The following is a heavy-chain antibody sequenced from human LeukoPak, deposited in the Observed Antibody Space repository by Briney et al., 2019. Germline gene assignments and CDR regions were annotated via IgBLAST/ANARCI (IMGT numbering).Heavy chain of an antibody. D-gene: IGHD3-10*01. CDR1: GGSISSSSYY. CDR2: IYYSGST. J-gene: IGHJ5*02. CDR3: ARDCGDRITMVRGVPEGEKNDWFDP. V-gene: IGHV4-39*07. Sequence: PSETLSLTCTVSGGSISSSSYYWGWIRQPPGKGLEWIGSIYYSGSTYYNPSLKSRVTISVDTSKNQFSLKLSFVTAADTAVYYCARDCGDRITMVRGVPEGEKNDWFDPWGQGTLVTVSS.